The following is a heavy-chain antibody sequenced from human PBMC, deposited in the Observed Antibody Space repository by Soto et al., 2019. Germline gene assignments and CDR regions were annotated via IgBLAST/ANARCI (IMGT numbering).Heavy chain of an antibody. CDR3: AKEKASGSYYSYFDY. CDR1: GFTSGSYA. J-gene: IGHJ4*02. D-gene: IGHD3-10*01. Sequence: GGSLRLSCAASGFTSGSYAMSWVRQAPGKGLEWVSAISGGGGSTYYADSVKGRFAISRDVSKNTLYLQMNRLRAEDTALYYCAKEKASGSYYSYFDYWGQGTLVTVSS. CDR2: ISGGGGST. V-gene: IGHV3-23*01.